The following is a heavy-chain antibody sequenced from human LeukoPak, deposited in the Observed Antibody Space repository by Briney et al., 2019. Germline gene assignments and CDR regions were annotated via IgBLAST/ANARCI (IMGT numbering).Heavy chain of an antibody. Sequence: GESLKISCKGSGYSFTNYWIGWVRQMPGKGLEWMGIIYPGDSDTRYSPSFQGQVTISADKSISTAYLQWSSLKASDTAMYYCARYSNYGRSYYYYYYMDVWGKGTTVTVSS. CDR2: IYPGDSDT. V-gene: IGHV5-51*01. CDR1: GYSFTNYW. D-gene: IGHD4-11*01. J-gene: IGHJ6*03. CDR3: ARYSNYGRSYYYYYYMDV.